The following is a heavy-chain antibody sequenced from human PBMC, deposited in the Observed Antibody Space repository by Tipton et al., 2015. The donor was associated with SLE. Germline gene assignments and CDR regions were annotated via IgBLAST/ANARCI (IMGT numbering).Heavy chain of an antibody. V-gene: IGHV4-59*01. D-gene: IGHD6-13*01. CDR3: ATSTGTSWYLTAFDI. CDR1: GGSISSYY. J-gene: IGHJ3*02. CDR2: IYYSGRT. Sequence: TLSLTCTVSGGSISSYYWSWIRQPPGKGLEWIGYIYYSGRTNYNPSLTSRVAVSVATSKNQFSLKLSSVTAADTAVYYCATSTGTSWYLTAFDIWGQGTMVTVSS.